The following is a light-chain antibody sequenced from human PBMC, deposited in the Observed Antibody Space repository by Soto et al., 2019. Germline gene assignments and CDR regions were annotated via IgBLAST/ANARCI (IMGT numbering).Light chain of an antibody. CDR1: NIRSKS. Sequence: SYELTQPPSVSVAPGKTARITCGGNNIRSKSVHWYQQKPGQAPLLVIYYDTDRPSGIPERFSGSNSGNTATLTISRVEAGDEADYYCQVWDSSSDHRVFGGGTQLTVL. V-gene: IGLV3-21*04. J-gene: IGLJ2*01. CDR3: QVWDSSSDHRV. CDR2: YDT.